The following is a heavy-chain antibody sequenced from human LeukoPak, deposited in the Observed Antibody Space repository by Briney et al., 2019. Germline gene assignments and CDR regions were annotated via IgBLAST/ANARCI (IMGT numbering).Heavy chain of an antibody. V-gene: IGHV3-30-3*01. D-gene: IGHD3-10*01. J-gene: IGHJ4*02. CDR3: ARDSNPLLWFGELLSIDY. CDR2: ISYDGSNK. Sequence: GGSLRLSCAASGFTFSSYAMHWVRQAPGKGLEWVAVISYDGSNKYYADSVKGRFTISRDNSKNTLYLQMNSLRAEDTAVYYCARDSNPLLWFGELLSIDYWGQGTLVTVSS. CDR1: GFTFSSYA.